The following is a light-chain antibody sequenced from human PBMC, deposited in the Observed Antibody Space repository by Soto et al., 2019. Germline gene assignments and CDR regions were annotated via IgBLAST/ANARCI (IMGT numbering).Light chain of an antibody. CDR3: QHYNSYSEA. J-gene: IGKJ1*01. CDR2: EAS. Sequence: DIQMTQSPSTLSTSVGDRATITCRASQNIDRWLAWYQQKPGKAPKLLIYEASSLEGGVPSRFSGSGSGTEFTLTVSGLQAEDFATYYCQHYNSYSEAFGQGTKVELK. V-gene: IGKV1-5*01. CDR1: QNIDRW.